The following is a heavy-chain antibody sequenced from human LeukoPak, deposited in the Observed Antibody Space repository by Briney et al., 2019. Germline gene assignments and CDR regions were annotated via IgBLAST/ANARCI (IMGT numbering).Heavy chain of an antibody. CDR3: ERASYYYDSSGYYY. CDR1: GGTFSSYA. J-gene: IGHJ4*02. CDR2: IIPIFGTA. Sequence: SVKVSCKASGGTFSSYAISWVRQAPGQGLEWMGRIIPIFGTANYAQKFQGRVTITTDESTSTAYMELSSLRSEDTAVYYCERASYYYDSSGYYYWGQGTLVTVSS. D-gene: IGHD3-22*01. V-gene: IGHV1-69*05.